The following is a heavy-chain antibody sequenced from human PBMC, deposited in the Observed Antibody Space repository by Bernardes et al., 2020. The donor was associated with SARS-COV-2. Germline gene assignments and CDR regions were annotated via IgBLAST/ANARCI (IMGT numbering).Heavy chain of an antibody. CDR3: ARDSIVVVVAATPRDKRDYYYGMDV. CDR1: GGSISSYY. V-gene: IGHV4-4*07. CDR2: IYTSGST. J-gene: IGHJ6*02. Sequence: SETLSLTCTVSGGSISSYYWSWIRQPAGKGLEWIGRIYTSGSTNYNPSLKSRVTMSVDTSKNQFSLKLSSVTAADTAVYYCARDSIVVVVAATPRDKRDYYYGMDVWGQGTTVTVSS. D-gene: IGHD2-15*01.